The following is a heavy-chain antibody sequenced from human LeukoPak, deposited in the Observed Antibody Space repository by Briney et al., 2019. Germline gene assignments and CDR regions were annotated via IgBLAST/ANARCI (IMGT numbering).Heavy chain of an antibody. CDR2: INSDGSST. Sequence: QSGGSLRLSCAASGFTFSSYWMHWVRQAPGKGLVWVSRINSDGSSTTYADSVKGRFTISRDNAKNTLYLQMNSLRVEDTAVYYCARGYSSGSRIDYWGQGSLVSVSS. D-gene: IGHD5-18*01. CDR3: ARGYSSGSRIDY. V-gene: IGHV3-74*01. J-gene: IGHJ4*02. CDR1: GFTFSSYW.